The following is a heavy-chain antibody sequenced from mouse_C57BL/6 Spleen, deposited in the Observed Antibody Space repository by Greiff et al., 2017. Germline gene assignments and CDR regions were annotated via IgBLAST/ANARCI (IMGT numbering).Heavy chain of an antibody. Sequence: QVQLQQSGAELVKPGASVKISCKASGYAFSSYWMNWVKQRPGKGLEWIGQIYPGDGDTNYNGKFKGKATLTADKSSSTAYMQLSSLTSEDSAVYFCARSDYGSSSLSYWYFDVWGTGTTVTVSS. CDR1: GYAFSSYW. J-gene: IGHJ1*03. V-gene: IGHV1-80*01. CDR3: ARSDYGSSSLSYWYFDV. D-gene: IGHD1-1*01. CDR2: IYPGDGDT.